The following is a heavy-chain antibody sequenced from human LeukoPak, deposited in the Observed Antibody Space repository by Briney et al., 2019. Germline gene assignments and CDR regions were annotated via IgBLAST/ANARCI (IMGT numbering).Heavy chain of an antibody. CDR1: GGSISTSNYY. V-gene: IGHV4-39*07. CDR3: ARDIRRVELRWDRFDP. Sequence: SETLSLTCTVSGGSISTSNYYWGWIRQPPGKGLEWIGSIYHIGNTYYNPSLKSRVTISVDTSKNQFSLKLNSVTAADTAVYYCARDIRRVELRWDRFDPWGQGTLVTVSS. J-gene: IGHJ5*02. CDR2: IYHIGNT. D-gene: IGHD1-7*01.